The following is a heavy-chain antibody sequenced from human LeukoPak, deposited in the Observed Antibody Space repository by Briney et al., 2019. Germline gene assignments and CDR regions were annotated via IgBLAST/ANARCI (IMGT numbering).Heavy chain of an antibody. CDR1: GFTFDDYA. D-gene: IGHD3-9*01. CDR2: ISWNSGSI. Sequence: GGSLRLSCAASGFTFDDYAMHWVRQAPGKGLEWVSGISWNSGSIGYADSVKGRFTISRDNAKNSLYLQMNSLRAEDTALYYCAAGGQRYFDWLLIGDWGQGTLVTVSS. CDR3: AAGGQRYFDWLLIGD. J-gene: IGHJ4*02. V-gene: IGHV3-9*01.